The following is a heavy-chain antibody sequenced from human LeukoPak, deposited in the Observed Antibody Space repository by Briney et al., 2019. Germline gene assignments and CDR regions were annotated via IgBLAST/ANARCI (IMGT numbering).Heavy chain of an antibody. V-gene: IGHV3-23*01. CDR2: ISGSGGST. Sequence: GGSLRLSCAASGFTVSRNYMSWVRQAPGKGLEWVSAISGSGGSTYYADSVKGRFTISRDNSKNTLYLQMNSLRAEDTAVYYCAKVVSGGWQSPIDYWGQGTLVTVSS. CDR1: GFTVSRNY. D-gene: IGHD1-26*01. CDR3: AKVVSGGWQSPIDY. J-gene: IGHJ4*02.